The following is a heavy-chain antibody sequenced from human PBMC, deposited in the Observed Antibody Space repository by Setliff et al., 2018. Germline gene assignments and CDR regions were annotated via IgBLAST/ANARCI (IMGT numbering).Heavy chain of an antibody. Sequence: ASVKVSCKASGYTFTNYGVTWVRQAPGQGLEWMGWINPNSGGTNYAQKFQGRVTMAWDTSISTAYMDLSRLTSDDTATYYCAGVDVLPASPFWGQGTLVTVSS. D-gene: IGHD3-9*01. J-gene: IGHJ4*02. CDR2: INPNSGGT. CDR1: GYTFTNYG. V-gene: IGHV1-2*02. CDR3: AGVDVLPASPF.